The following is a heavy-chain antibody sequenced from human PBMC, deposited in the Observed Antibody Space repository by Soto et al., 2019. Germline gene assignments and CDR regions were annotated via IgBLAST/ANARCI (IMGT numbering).Heavy chain of an antibody. J-gene: IGHJ4*02. Sequence: QEQLVQSGAEVKKPGSSVKVSCKASGGLFSSYAISWVRQAPGQGLEWMGGIIPVFGTATYAQKFQGRVTITADESTNTAYMDLSSLKSEDTAIYYCAGGGSGYVWFNEFWGQGTLVTVSS. CDR2: IIPVFGTA. V-gene: IGHV1-69*01. CDR3: AGGGSGYVWFNEF. D-gene: IGHD3-22*01. CDR1: GGLFSSYA.